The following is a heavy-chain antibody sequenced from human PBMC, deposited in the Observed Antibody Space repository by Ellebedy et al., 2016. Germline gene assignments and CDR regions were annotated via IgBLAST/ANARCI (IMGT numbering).Heavy chain of an antibody. D-gene: IGHD5-18*01. Sequence: ASVKVSXXASGYTFTSYGISWVRQAPGQGLEWMGWINPNSGGTNYAQKFQGRVTMTRDTSISTAYMELSRLRSDDTAVYYCARGPGYSYVDYWGQGTLVTVSS. J-gene: IGHJ4*02. V-gene: IGHV1-2*02. CDR2: INPNSGGT. CDR1: GYTFTSYG. CDR3: ARGPGYSYVDY.